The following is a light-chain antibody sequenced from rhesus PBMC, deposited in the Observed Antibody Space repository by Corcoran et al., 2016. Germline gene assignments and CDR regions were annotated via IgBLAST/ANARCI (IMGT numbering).Light chain of an antibody. J-gene: IGKJ3*01. CDR2: KAY. V-gene: IGKV1-22*01. Sequence: DIQMTQSPSSLSAAVGDTVTITCRASQSISSWLDWYQQKPGKAPKLLIYKAYSLQSGVPSRFSGRGSGTDFTLTISSLQPEDFATYYCLQYSSSPFTFGPGTKLDIK. CDR3: LQYSSSPFT. CDR1: QSISSW.